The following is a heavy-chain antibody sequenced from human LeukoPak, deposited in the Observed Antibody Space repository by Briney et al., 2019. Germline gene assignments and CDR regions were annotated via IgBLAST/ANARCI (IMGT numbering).Heavy chain of an antibody. Sequence: SETLSLTCTVSGGSISSGSYYWSWIRQPAGKGLEWIGRIYTSGSTNYNPSLKSRVTISADTSKNQFSLKLSSVTAADTAVYYCARETSQKGAHYMDVWGKGTTVTISS. J-gene: IGHJ6*03. CDR1: GGSISSGSYY. D-gene: IGHD3-16*01. CDR3: ARETSQKGAHYMDV. CDR2: IYTSGST. V-gene: IGHV4-61*02.